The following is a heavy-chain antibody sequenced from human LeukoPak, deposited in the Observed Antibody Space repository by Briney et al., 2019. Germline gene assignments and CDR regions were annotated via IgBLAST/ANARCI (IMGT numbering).Heavy chain of an antibody. CDR2: IYYSGST. V-gene: IGHV4-61*08. Sequence: SETLSLTCTVSGGSISSGGYYWSWIRQPPGTGLEWIGYIYYSGSTNYNPSLKSRVTISVDTSKNQFSLKLSSVTAADTAVYYCARVSRGIGSGYYYFDYWGQGTLVTVSS. J-gene: IGHJ4*02. CDR3: ARVSRGIGSGYYYFDY. D-gene: IGHD3-22*01. CDR1: GGSISSGGYY.